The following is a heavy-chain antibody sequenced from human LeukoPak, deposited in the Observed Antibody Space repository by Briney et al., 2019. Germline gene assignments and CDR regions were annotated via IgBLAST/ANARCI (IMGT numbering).Heavy chain of an antibody. V-gene: IGHV3-30*03. Sequence: PGGSLRLSCAASGFTFSRYGIHWVRQAPGKGLEWVAVISYDGGIKYYADSVKGRFTISRDNSKNTLYLEMNSLGAEDTAVYYCARAFTGYCRGGTCYSDNWGQGTLVTVSS. D-gene: IGHD2-15*01. CDR2: ISYDGGIK. CDR3: ARAFTGYCRGGTCYSDN. J-gene: IGHJ4*02. CDR1: GFTFSRYG.